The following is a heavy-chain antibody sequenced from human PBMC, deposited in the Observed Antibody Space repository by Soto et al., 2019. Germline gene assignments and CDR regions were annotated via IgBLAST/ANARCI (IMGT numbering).Heavy chain of an antibody. V-gene: IGHV4-59*02. Sequence: SETLSLTCTVSGKSVSTFYWSWIRQPPGKGLEWIGHAYYSGSTNYDPSLKSRVTISVAMSKNQVSLSMTSVTAADTAVYYCARGNDYTQIASYPYGIDVWGHGTSVTV. D-gene: IGHD4-4*01. CDR3: ARGNDYTQIASYPYGIDV. J-gene: IGHJ6*02. CDR1: GKSVSTFY. CDR2: AYYSGST.